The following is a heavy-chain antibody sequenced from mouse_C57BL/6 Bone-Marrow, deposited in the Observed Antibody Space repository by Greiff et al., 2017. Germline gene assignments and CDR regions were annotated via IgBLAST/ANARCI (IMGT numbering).Heavy chain of an antibody. CDR2: ILPGSGST. Sequence: QVHVKQSGAELMKPGASVKLSCKATGYTFTGYWIEWVKQRPGHGLEWIGEILPGSGSTNYNEKFKGKATFTADTSSNTAYMQLSSLTTEDSAIYYCARGKYLLWLRRRRYYFDYWGQGTTLTVSS. V-gene: IGHV1-9*01. CDR3: ARGKYLLWLRRRRYYFDY. J-gene: IGHJ2*01. CDR1: GYTFTGYW. D-gene: IGHD2-2*01.